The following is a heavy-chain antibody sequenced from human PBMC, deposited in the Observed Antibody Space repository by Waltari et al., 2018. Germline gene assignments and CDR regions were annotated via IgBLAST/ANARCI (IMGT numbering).Heavy chain of an antibody. J-gene: IGHJ4*02. CDR2: INHSGST. Sequence: QVQLQQWGAGLLKPSETLSLTCAVYGGSFSRYSWSWIRQPPGKGLEWIGEINHSGSTNYNPSLKSRVTISVDTSKNQFSLKLSSVTAADTAVYYCARRLAARYDFDYWGQGTLVTVSS. D-gene: IGHD6-6*01. V-gene: IGHV4-34*01. CDR3: ARRLAARYDFDY. CDR1: GGSFSRYS.